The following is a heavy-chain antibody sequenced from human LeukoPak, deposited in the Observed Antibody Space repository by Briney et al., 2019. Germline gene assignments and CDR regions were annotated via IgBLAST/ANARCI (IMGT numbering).Heavy chain of an antibody. CDR1: GYTFTGYY. V-gene: IGHV1-2*06. J-gene: IGHJ4*02. CDR3: ARDILYDSSGYPLDY. CDR2: INPKSGDT. Sequence: ASVKVSCKASGYTFTGYYVHWVRQAPGQGLEWMGRINPKSGDTHSAQNFQGRVTMTRDTSITTAYMELSRLTSDDTAVYYCARDILYDSSGYPLDYWGQGTLVTVSS. D-gene: IGHD3-22*01.